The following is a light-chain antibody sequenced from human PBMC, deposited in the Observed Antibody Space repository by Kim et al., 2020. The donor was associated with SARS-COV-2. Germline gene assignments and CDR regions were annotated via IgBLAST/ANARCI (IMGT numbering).Light chain of an antibody. V-gene: IGLV3-21*01. CDR2: YDS. CDR3: QVWDTDTDLYV. Sequence: APGQTARITCGGNNIGGHSVHWYQQKPGQAPVLVIYYDSDRPSGIPERFSGSKSANTATLTISRVEAGDEADYYCQVWDTDTDLYVFGTGTKVTVL. CDR1: NIGGHS. J-gene: IGLJ1*01.